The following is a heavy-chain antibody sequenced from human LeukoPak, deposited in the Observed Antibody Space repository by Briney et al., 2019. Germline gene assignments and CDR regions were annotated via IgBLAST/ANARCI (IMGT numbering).Heavy chain of an antibody. V-gene: IGHV4-34*01. CDR1: GASFSDYS. Sequence: PSETLSLTCAVSGASFSDYSWSWIRQPPGKGLEWIGKINHSGSTNYNPSLKSRVTISVDTSKNQFSLKLSSVTAADTAVYYCARRHPKWLLRYWYFDYWGQGTLVTVSS. J-gene: IGHJ4*02. D-gene: IGHD3-22*01. CDR2: INHSGST. CDR3: ARRHPKWLLRYWYFDY.